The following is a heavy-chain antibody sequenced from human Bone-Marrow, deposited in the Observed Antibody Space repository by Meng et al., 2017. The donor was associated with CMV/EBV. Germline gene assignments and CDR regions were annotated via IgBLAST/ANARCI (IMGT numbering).Heavy chain of an antibody. D-gene: IGHD6-19*01. V-gene: IGHV4-38-2*02. CDR2: IYHSGST. Sequence: SETLSLTCTVSGYSISSGYYWGWIRQPPGKGLEWIGSIYHSGSTYYNPSLKSRVTISVDTSKNQFSLKLSSVTAADTAVYYCARQTTTPYSSGETGFDYWGQGTRVTVSS. J-gene: IGHJ4*02. CDR3: ARQTTTPYSSGETGFDY. CDR1: GYSISSGYY.